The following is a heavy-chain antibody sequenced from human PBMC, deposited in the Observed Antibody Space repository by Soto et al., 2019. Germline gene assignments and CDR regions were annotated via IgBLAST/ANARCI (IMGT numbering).Heavy chain of an antibody. V-gene: IGHV3-23*01. Sequence: EAQLWQYGGGLGQPGRSLRLSCMASEFTFYNYAMTWVRQAPGKGLEWVASISGRGDNRYYADSVKGRFFFYRENSHNLLYLQMDTLGVEDTAVYYCTKDRALRNQTPYGMDVWGQGTTVTV. CDR1: EFTFYNYA. CDR2: ISGRGDNR. D-gene: IGHD2-15*01. CDR3: TKDRALRNQTPYGMDV. J-gene: IGHJ6*02.